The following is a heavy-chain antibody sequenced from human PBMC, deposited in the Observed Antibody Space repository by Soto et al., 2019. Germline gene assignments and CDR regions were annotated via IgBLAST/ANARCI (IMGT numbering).Heavy chain of an antibody. V-gene: IGHV3-30*04. D-gene: IGHD1-1*01. J-gene: IGHJ3*02. CDR1: GFIFTDFA. CDR3: ARGWNLEPQDACDI. Sequence: QVQLVESGGGVVQPGKSLRLACAASGFIFTDFAIHWVRQAPGKGLEWVATVSNDGRNRYYADSVKGRFTISRDNSKNTLYLEMISLRAEDTAVYYCARGWNLEPQDACDIWGQGTMVTVSS. CDR2: VSNDGRNR.